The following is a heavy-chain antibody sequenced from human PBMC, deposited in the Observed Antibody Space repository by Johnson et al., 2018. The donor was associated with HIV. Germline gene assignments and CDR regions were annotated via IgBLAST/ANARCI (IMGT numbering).Heavy chain of an antibody. CDR2: IWYDGSNK. V-gene: IGHV3-33*06. CDR1: GFTFSSYG. D-gene: IGHD3-10*01. J-gene: IGHJ3*02. Sequence: QVQLVESGGGVVQPGRSLRLSCAASGFTFSSYGMHWVRQAPGKGLEWVAVIWYDGSNKYYADSVKGRFTISRDNSKNTLYLQMNSLRAEDTATYYCAKSPMGRGSEGAFDIWGQGTMVTVSS. CDR3: AKSPMGRGSEGAFDI.